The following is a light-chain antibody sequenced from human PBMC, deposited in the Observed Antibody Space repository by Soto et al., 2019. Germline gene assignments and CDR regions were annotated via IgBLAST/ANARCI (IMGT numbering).Light chain of an antibody. V-gene: IGLV2-11*01. CDR1: SSDVGHYNY. Sequence: QSALTQPRSVSGCPGQSVTISCTGTSSDVGHYNYVSWYQQHPGKAPKLMIYDVSKRPSGVPDRFSGSKSGNTASLTISGLQSEDEADYYCCSYAGSYTLVFGGGTKLTVL. J-gene: IGLJ2*01. CDR2: DVS. CDR3: CSYAGSYTLV.